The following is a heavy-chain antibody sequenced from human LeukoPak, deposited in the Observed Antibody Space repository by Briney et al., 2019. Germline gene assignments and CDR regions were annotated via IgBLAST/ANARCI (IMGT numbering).Heavy chain of an antibody. D-gene: IGHD4-11*01. CDR2: VTYDGRNK. CDR1: GFTFSSSG. Sequence: GGSLRLSCAASGFTFSSSGMHWVRQAPGKGLEWVAVVTYDGRNKYYADSVKGRFTISRDNSKNTLYMQMNSLRAEDTAVYYCAKDYGYYSSYYYGMDVWGQGTTVTVSS. CDR3: AKDYGYYSSYYYGMDV. J-gene: IGHJ6*02. V-gene: IGHV3-30*18.